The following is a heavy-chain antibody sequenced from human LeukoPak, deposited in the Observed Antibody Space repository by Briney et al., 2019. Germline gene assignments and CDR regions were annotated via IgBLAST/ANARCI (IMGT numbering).Heavy chain of an antibody. J-gene: IGHJ4*02. CDR2: IYYSGST. V-gene: IGHV4-59*08. Sequence: PSETLSLTCTVSGGSISSYYWSWIRQPPGKGLEWIGYIYYSGSTNYNPSLKSRVTMSVDTSKNQFSLKLSSVTAADTAVYYCARHGDYGDYDYWGQGTLVTVSS. D-gene: IGHD4-17*01. CDR1: GGSISSYY. CDR3: ARHGDYGDYDY.